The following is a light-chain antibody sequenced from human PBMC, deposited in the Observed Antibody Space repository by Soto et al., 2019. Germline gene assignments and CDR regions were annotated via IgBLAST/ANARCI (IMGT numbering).Light chain of an antibody. V-gene: IGKV1-5*03. CDR1: QSLSGW. CDR3: LQYNSLYT. CDR2: KTS. Sequence: DIQMTQSPSTLSASVGDRVTITCRASQSLSGWLAWYQQKPGKAPKLLIYKTSTLESGVPSRFSGSGSGTESTLTISSLQPDDFATYYCLQYNSLYTFGQGTKVDIK. J-gene: IGKJ2*01.